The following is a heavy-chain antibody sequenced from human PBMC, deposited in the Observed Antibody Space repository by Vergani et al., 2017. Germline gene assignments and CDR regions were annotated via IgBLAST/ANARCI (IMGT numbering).Heavy chain of an antibody. D-gene: IGHD3-16*01. CDR2: LSASDRRT. V-gene: IGHV3-23*01. J-gene: IGHJ3*02. CDR3: AKVGRSEVACTFGAFDI. Sequence: EVQLLESGGGLVQPGGSLRLSCAASGFTFIMHAMSWVRQAPGKGLEWVSTLSASDRRTYYADSVKGRFTLSRDISKNTLFLHMNSLRPEDTAVYYCAKVGRSEVACTFGAFDIWGRGTMVTVSS. CDR1: GFTFIMHA.